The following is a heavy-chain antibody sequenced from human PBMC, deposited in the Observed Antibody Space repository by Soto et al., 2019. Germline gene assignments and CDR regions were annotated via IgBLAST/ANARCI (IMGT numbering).Heavy chain of an antibody. CDR1: GYTFTSYA. CDR2: INAGNGNT. V-gene: IGHV1-3*01. CDR3: AVVQWGSSWYPANYCYYYGMDV. D-gene: IGHD6-13*01. Sequence: QVQLVQSGAEVKKPGASVKVSCKASGYTFTSYAMHWVRQAPGQRLEWMGWINAGNGNTKYSQKFQGRVTIDREASASTVYMEVSSLRFEEAALYYCAVVQWGSSWYPANYCYYYGMDVWGQGTTVTVSS. J-gene: IGHJ6*02.